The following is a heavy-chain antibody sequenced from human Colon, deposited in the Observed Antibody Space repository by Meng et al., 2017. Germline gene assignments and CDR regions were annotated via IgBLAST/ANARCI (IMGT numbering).Heavy chain of an antibody. CDR1: RGAITSGDW. Sequence: QLHGTGPGLVQPSGTRPLTCTVSRGAITSGDWWSWVRQTPGKGLEWIGETYQNGRPNYNPSLKSRVTISVDKSKNQFSLNMTSVTAADTAVYYCAREVVVAGTRNWLDPWGQGILVTVSS. D-gene: IGHD6-19*01. CDR3: AREVVVAGTRNWLDP. V-gene: IGHV4-4*02. J-gene: IGHJ5*02. CDR2: TYQNGRP.